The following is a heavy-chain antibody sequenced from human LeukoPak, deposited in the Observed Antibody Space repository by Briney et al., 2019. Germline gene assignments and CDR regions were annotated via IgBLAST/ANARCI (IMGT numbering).Heavy chain of an antibody. Sequence: SETLSLTCAVSGGSISSGGYSWSWIRQTPGKGLEWIAYFHDSGSTYYNPSLKSRISISVDTSKNQFSLKVRSVTAADTAVYYCARVGSTMEYYYYMDVWGKGTTVTVSS. CDR1: GGSISSGGYS. J-gene: IGHJ6*03. D-gene: IGHD3-10*01. CDR2: FHDSGST. V-gene: IGHV4-30-4*07. CDR3: ARVGSTMEYYYYMDV.